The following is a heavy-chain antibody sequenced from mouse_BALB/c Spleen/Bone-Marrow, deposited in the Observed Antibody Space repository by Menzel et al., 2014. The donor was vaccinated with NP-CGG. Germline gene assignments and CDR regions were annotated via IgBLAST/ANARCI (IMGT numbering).Heavy chain of an antibody. CDR2: IRNKANGYTT. J-gene: IGHJ2*01. CDR1: GFTLTDYY. CDR3: ARDRGGLLHDY. Sequence: EVMLVESGGGLVQPGGSLRLSCATSGFTLTDYYMSWVRQPPGKALEWLGFIRNKANGYTTEYSASVKGRFTISRDNSQSILYLQMNTLRAEDSATYYCARDRGGLLHDYWGQGTTLTVSS. D-gene: IGHD1-1*01. V-gene: IGHV7-3*02.